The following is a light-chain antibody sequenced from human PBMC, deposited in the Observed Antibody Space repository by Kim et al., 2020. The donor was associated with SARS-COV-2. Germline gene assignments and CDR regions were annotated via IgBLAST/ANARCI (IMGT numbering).Light chain of an antibody. CDR1: SCSIARNY. CDR2: EDN. CDR3: QSYDSSNLWV. Sequence: KTVTISCTRSSCSIARNYVQSYHQRPGGSPTTVLYEDNHRPSGVPDRFSGSIDSSATSASLTISGLKTEDEADYYCQSYDSSNLWVFGGGTQLTVL. V-gene: IGLV6-57*01. J-gene: IGLJ3*02.